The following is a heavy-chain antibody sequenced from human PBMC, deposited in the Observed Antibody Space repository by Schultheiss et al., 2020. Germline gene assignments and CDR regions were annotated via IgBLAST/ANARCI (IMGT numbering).Heavy chain of an antibody. Sequence: SVKVSGKASGYTFTSYAISWVRQAPGQGLEWMGGIIPIFGTANYAQKFQGRVTITADESTSTAYMELSSLRSEDTAVYYCARGPPVDTAMVTNYYYYGMDVWGKGTTVTVSS. CDR2: IIPIFGTA. D-gene: IGHD5-18*01. J-gene: IGHJ6*04. V-gene: IGHV1-69*01. CDR3: ARGPPVDTAMVTNYYYYGMDV. CDR1: GYTFTSYA.